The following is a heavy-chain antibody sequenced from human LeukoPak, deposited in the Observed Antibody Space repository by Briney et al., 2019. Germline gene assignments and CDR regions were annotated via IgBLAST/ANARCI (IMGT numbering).Heavy chain of an antibody. V-gene: IGHV4-59*01. J-gene: IGHJ4*02. CDR3: AREADYYDSSGYYGGYFDY. Sequence: SETLSLTCTVSGGSISSYYWSWIRQPPGKGLEWIGYIYHSGSTNYNPSLKSRVTISVDTSKNQFSLKLSSVTAADTAVYYCAREADYYDSSGYYGGYFDYWGQGTLVTVSS. CDR1: GGSISSYY. CDR2: IYHSGST. D-gene: IGHD3-22*01.